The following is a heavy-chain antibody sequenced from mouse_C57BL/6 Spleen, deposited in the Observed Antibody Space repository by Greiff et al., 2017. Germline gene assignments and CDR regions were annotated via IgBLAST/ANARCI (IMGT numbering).Heavy chain of an antibody. Sequence: VQLKQSGAELVRPGASVKLSCTASGFNIKDDYMHWVKQRPEQGLEWIGWIDPENGDTEYASKFQGKATITADTSSNTAYLQLSSLTSEDTAVYYCTTYDGYGYWGQGTTLTVSS. CDR2: IDPENGDT. CDR3: TTYDGYGY. J-gene: IGHJ2*01. D-gene: IGHD2-3*01. CDR1: GFNIKDDY. V-gene: IGHV14-4*01.